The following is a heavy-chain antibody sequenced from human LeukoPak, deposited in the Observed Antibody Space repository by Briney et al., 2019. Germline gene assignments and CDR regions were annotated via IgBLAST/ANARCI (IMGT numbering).Heavy chain of an antibody. J-gene: IGHJ4*02. V-gene: IGHV3-23*01. D-gene: IGHD2-2*01. CDR3: AKRGGSCSSNACNIEY. Sequence: GGSLRLSCAASGFTFSSYAMSWVRQAPGKGLEWVSLIGGSGTKTYHADSVKGRFTISRDNSKNTLYLQMNSLRAEDTAVYYCAKRGGSCSSNACNIEYWGQGTLVTASS. CDR2: IGGSGTKT. CDR1: GFTFSSYA.